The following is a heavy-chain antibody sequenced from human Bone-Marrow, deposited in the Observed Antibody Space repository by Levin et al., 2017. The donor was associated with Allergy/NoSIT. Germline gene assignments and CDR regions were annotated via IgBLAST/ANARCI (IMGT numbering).Heavy chain of an antibody. CDR3: ARDRPYSEKYSGYDRVGGHYYYGMDV. CDR1: GFTFSDYY. CDR2: ISSSGSTI. D-gene: IGHD5-12*01. V-gene: IGHV3-11*01. Sequence: PGGSLRLSCAASGFTFSDYYMSWIRQAPGKGLEWVSYISSSGSTIYYADSVKGRFTISRDNAKNSLYLQMNSLRAEDTAVYYCARDRPYSEKYSGYDRVGGHYYYGMDVWGQGTTVTVSS. J-gene: IGHJ6*02.